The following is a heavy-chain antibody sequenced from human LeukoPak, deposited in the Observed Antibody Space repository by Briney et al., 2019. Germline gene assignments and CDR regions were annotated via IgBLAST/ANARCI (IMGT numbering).Heavy chain of an antibody. CDR3: AREETANNWFDP. V-gene: IGHV4-59*01. J-gene: IGHJ5*02. Sequence: SETLSLTCTVSGGSIISYYWSWIRQPPGKGLEWIGYIYYSGSTNYNPSLKSRVTISVDTSKNQFSLKLSSVTAADTAVYYCAREETANNWFDPWGQGTLVTVSS. D-gene: IGHD5-24*01. CDR2: IYYSGST. CDR1: GGSIISYY.